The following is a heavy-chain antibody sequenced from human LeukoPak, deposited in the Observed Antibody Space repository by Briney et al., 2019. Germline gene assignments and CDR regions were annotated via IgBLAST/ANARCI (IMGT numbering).Heavy chain of an antibody. CDR1: GFTFTTYA. CDR2: ITNYGDRT. J-gene: IGHJ4*02. CDR3: ARGGYNSGSGDY. V-gene: IGHV3-64D*09. Sequence: GGSLRLSCSASGFTFTTYAMHWVRQAPGKGLEYVSAITNYGDRTFYADSVKGRFTISRDNSKNTLYLQMSSLRAEDTAVYYCARGGYNSGSGDYWGQGTLVTVSS. D-gene: IGHD6-19*01.